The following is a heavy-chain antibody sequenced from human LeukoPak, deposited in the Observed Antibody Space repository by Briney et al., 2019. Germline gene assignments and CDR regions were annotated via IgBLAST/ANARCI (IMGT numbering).Heavy chain of an antibody. CDR2: ISGGSSDT. Sequence: AGGSLRLSCAASGFTFSGHYMTWIRQAPGKGLEWVSYISGGSSDTNYADSVKGRFTISRDNAKNSLYLQMNNLRAEDTAVYYCARQCSIVKCSWGQGTLVTVSS. CDR3: ARQCSIVKCS. D-gene: IGHD2-2*01. V-gene: IGHV3-11*03. J-gene: IGHJ5*02. CDR1: GFTFSGHY.